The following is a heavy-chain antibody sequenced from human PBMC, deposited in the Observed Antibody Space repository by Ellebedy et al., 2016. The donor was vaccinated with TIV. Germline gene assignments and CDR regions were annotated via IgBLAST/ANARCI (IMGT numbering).Heavy chain of an antibody. V-gene: IGHV3-66*01. J-gene: IGHJ4*02. CDR1: GFTVGNNY. CDR3: AKRSVTVADTGLLY. Sequence: PGGSLRLSCAASGFTVGNNYMSWVRQAPGKGLEWVALIYSVGSTDYADSVGGRFTVSRDNSKNTLYLQMNSLKAEDTAVYYCAKRSVTVADTGLLYWGQGTLVTVSS. D-gene: IGHD6-19*01. CDR2: IYSVGST.